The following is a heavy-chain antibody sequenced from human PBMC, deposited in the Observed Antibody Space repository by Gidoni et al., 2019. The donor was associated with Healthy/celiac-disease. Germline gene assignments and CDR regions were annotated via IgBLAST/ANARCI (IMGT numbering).Heavy chain of an antibody. V-gene: IGHV4-4*07. CDR1: GGSISSHY. Sequence: QVQLQESGPGLVKPSEPLSLTCTVPGGSISSHYWSGIRQPAGKGLEWIGRIYTSGSTNYNPSLKSRVTMSVDTSKNQFSLKLSSVTAADTAVYYCASATYGSGSHYYYYYMDVWGKGTTVTVSS. CDR2: IYTSGST. CDR3: ASATYGSGSHYYYYYMDV. J-gene: IGHJ6*03. D-gene: IGHD3-10*01.